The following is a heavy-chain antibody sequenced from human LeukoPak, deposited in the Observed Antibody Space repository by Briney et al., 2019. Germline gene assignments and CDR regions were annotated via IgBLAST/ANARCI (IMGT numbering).Heavy chain of an antibody. J-gene: IGHJ4*02. V-gene: IGHV1-2*02. CDR2: INPNSGGT. Sequence: ASVKVSYKASGYTFTGYYIHWVRQAPGQGLEWMGWINPNSGGTNYAQKFQGRVTMTRDTSISTAYMELSRLRSDDTAVYYCARDTPRPVPRGFEYWGQGTLVTVSS. CDR1: GYTFTGYY. CDR3: ARDTPRPVPRGFEY.